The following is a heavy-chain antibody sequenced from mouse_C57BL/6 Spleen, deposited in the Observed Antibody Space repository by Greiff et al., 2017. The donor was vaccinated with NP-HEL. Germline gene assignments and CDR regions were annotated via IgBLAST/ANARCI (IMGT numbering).Heavy chain of an antibody. CDR2: IYPRDGST. J-gene: IGHJ2*01. D-gene: IGHD2-5*01. Sequence: VQLQQSGPELVKPGASVKLSCKASGYTSTSYDINWVKQRPGQGLEWVGWIYPRDGSTKYNENFKGKATLTVDISSSTAYMELHSLTSADSAVYFCARRPYSNYPYYFDYWGQGTTLTVSS. CDR1: GYTSTSYD. CDR3: ARRPYSNYPYYFDY. V-gene: IGHV1-85*01.